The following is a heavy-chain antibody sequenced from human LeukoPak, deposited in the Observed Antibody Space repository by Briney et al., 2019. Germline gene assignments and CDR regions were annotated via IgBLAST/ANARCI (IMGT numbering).Heavy chain of an antibody. CDR2: INPTGGST. D-gene: IGHD2-8*01. Sequence: GASVKVSCKASGHTFSSYYMHWVRQAPGQGLEWMGMINPTGGSTAYPQKFQGRVTMTRDMSTTTVYLQVSSMRSEDTAVYFCARDRRIAGVDIDAFDVWGQGTMVTVSS. CDR1: GHTFSSYY. CDR3: ARDRRIAGVDIDAFDV. V-gene: IGHV1-46*01. J-gene: IGHJ3*01.